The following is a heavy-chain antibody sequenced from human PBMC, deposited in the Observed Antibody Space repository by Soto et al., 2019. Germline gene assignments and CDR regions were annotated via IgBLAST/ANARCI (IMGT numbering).Heavy chain of an antibody. CDR1: GYTFTSYY. Sequence: GASVKVSCKASGYTFTSYYMHCLRQAPGQGLEWVGFFNPASTGATHAQKFQGRVTMTKDTSASTAYLELSSLSSEDTAIYYCSREAGDGGSYTFRMGVWGQGPTGTVAS. CDR2: FNPASTGA. J-gene: IGHJ6*02. CDR3: SREAGDGGSYTFRMGV. V-gene: IGHV1-46*01. D-gene: IGHD1-26*01.